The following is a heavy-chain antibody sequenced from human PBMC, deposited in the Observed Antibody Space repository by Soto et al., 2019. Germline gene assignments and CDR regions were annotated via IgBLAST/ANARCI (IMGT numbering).Heavy chain of an antibody. V-gene: IGHV4-39*01. CDR1: GDSITSNAYY. Sequence: QLLESGPGLVKPSETVSLTCTVSGDSITSNAYYWDWIRQPPGKGLEWIGSIYYTGSTYYNPSLKSRVKSRVTISVDTSKNQFSLQLGSVTAADTAVYYCARKVQHGGYGPLDNWGQGTLVTVSS. D-gene: IGHD5-12*01. J-gene: IGHJ4*02. CDR3: ARKVQHGGYGPLDN. CDR2: IYYTGST.